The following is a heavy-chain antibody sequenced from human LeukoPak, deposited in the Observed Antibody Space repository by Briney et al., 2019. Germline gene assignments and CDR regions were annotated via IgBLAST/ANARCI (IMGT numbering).Heavy chain of an antibody. CDR1: GYSFTSYW. D-gene: IGHD2-15*01. Sequence: GESLRISCKGSGYSFTSYWISWVRQMPGKGLEWMGRIDPSDSYTNYSPSFQGHVTISADKSISTAYLQWSSLKASDIAMYYCARHRYCSGGSCYRDWFDPWGQGTLVTVSS. CDR3: ARHRYCSGGSCYRDWFDP. J-gene: IGHJ5*02. CDR2: IDPSDSYT. V-gene: IGHV5-10-1*01.